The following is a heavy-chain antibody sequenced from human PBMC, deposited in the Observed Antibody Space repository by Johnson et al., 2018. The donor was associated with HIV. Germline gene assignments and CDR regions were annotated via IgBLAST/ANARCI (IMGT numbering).Heavy chain of an antibody. CDR1: GFTFSSYA. D-gene: IGHD3-22*01. Sequence: VQLVESGGGVVQPGRSLRLSCAASGFTFSSYAMHWVRQAPGKGLEWVSTISGSGGSTYYADSVKGRFTVSRDNSKNTLYLQMSSLSAEDKDVYYCANLDPLLLSESGYYSPPHDAFDIWGHGTTVTVSS. J-gene: IGHJ3*02. V-gene: IGHV3-23*04. CDR2: ISGSGGST. CDR3: ANLDPLLLSESGYYSPPHDAFDI.